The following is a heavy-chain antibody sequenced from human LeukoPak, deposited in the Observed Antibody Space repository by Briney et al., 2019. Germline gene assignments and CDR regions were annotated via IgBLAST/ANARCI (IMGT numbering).Heavy chain of an antibody. D-gene: IGHD3-16*01. J-gene: IGHJ4*02. CDR2: IKQDGSDK. Sequence: PGGSLRLSCAASGFTFSNYWMSWVRQAPGKGLEWVANIKQDGSDKYYVDSVKGRFTISRDNAKNSLHLQMNSLRAEDTAVYYCARVRGGYYFDYWGQGTLVTVSS. CDR1: GFTFSNYW. V-gene: IGHV3-7*05. CDR3: ARVRGGYYFDY.